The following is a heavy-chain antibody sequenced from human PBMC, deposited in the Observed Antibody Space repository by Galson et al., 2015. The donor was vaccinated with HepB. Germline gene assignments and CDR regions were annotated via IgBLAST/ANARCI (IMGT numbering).Heavy chain of an antibody. CDR1: GFTFSNYG. Sequence: SLRLSCAASGFTFSNYGMHWVRQAPGKGLEWVAVISYDGSNKYYADSVKGRFTISRDNSKNTLYLQMNSLRAEDTALYYCAKDPYLYTPLAGTMAGFDDWGQGTLVTVSS. J-gene: IGHJ4*02. CDR2: ISYDGSNK. D-gene: IGHD6-19*01. V-gene: IGHV3-30*18. CDR3: AKDPYLYTPLAGTMAGFDD.